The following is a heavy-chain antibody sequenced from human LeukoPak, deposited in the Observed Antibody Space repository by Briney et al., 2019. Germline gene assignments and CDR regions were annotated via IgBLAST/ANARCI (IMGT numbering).Heavy chain of an antibody. CDR2: ISSSGGTI. J-gene: IGHJ4*02. V-gene: IGHV3-11*01. CDR1: GFTFSDYY. Sequence: GGSLRLSCAASGFTFSDYYINWIRQAPGKGLEWVSYISSSGGTIYYADSVKGRFTISRDNPKNSLYLQMNSLRAEDTAVYYCARENWGLDYWGQGTLVTVSS. D-gene: IGHD7-27*01. CDR3: ARENWGLDY.